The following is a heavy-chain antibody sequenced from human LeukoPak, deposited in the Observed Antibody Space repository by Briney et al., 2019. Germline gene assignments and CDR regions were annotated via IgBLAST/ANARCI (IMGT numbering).Heavy chain of an antibody. CDR2: ISFSGGTT. J-gene: IGHJ4*02. D-gene: IGHD6-6*01. CDR1: GFTFSSYA. Sequence: PGGSRRLSCAASGFTFSSYAMSWVRQAPGKGLEWVSGISFSGGTTYYADSVKGRFTISRDNSKNTLYLQMNSLRAEDTAVYYCAKDGQYSSSSPYYFDYWGQGTLVTVSS. CDR3: AKDGQYSSSSPYYFDY. V-gene: IGHV3-23*01.